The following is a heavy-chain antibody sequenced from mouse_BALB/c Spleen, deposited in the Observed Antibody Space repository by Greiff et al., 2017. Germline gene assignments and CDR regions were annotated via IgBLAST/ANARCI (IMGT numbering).Heavy chain of an antibody. D-gene: IGHD2-4*01. CDR2: INSNGGST. V-gene: IGHV5-6-3*01. J-gene: IGHJ3*01. Sequence: EVQLQESGGGLVQPGGSLKLSCAASGFTFSSYGMSWVRQTPDKRLELVATINSNGGSTYYPDSVKGRFTISRDNAKNTLYLQMSSLKSEDTAMYYCARDWGLRRDWFAYWGQGTLVTVSA. CDR1: GFTFSSYG. CDR3: ARDWGLRRDWFAY.